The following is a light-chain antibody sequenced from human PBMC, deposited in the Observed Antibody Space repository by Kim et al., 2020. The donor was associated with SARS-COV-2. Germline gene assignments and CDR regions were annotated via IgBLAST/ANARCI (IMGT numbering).Light chain of an antibody. J-gene: IGKJ2*03. CDR1: QNINTW. Sequence: LSASVGDRVTITCRASQNINTWLAWYQQKPGRAPKLLIYKASTLENGVPSRFSGSGSGTEFTLTINSLQPDDSATYYCQQYDSLSSFGQGTQLE. CDR2: KAS. CDR3: QQYDSLSS. V-gene: IGKV1-5*03.